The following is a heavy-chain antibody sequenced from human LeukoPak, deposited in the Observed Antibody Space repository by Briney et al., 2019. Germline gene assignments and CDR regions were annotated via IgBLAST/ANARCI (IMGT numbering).Heavy chain of an antibody. J-gene: IGHJ3*02. CDR3: ARRIFGVVIILSSMGAFDI. CDR2: IYHSGST. V-gene: IGHV4-38-2*01. Sequence: SETLSLTXAVSGYSISSGYYWGWIRQPPGKGLEWIGSIYHSGSTYYNPSLRRRVTISVDTSKNQFSLKLSSVTAADTAVYYCARRIFGVVIILSSMGAFDIWGQGTMVTVSS. D-gene: IGHD3-3*01. CDR1: GYSISSGYY.